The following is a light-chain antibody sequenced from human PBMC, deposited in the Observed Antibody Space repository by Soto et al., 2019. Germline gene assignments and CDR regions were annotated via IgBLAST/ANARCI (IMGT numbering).Light chain of an antibody. J-gene: IGLJ2*01. CDR3: SSYTSSSTPL. CDR2: DVS. Sequence: QSVLTQPASVSGSPGQPITISCTGTSSDVGGYNYVSWYQQHPGKAPKLMIYDVSNRPSGVSNRFSGSKSGNTASLTISGLQAEDEADYYCSSYTSSSTPLFGGGTKLTVL. V-gene: IGLV2-14*01. CDR1: SSDVGGYNY.